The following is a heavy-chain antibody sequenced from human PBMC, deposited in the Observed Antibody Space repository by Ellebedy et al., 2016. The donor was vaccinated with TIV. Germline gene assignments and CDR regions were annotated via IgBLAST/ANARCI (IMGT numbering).Heavy chain of an antibody. D-gene: IGHD2-8*02. Sequence: GESLKISXAASGFTFSSYGMHWVRQAPGKGLEWMAVISYDGTNEYYADSVKGRFSISRDNSKNTLYLQMDSLRAEDTAVYYCAKRLFVVYAERDAFDIWGQGTMVTVSS. CDR3: AKRLFVVYAERDAFDI. J-gene: IGHJ3*02. V-gene: IGHV3-30*18. CDR2: ISYDGTNE. CDR1: GFTFSSYG.